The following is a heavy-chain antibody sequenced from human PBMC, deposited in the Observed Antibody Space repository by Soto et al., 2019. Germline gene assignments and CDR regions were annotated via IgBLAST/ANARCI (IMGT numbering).Heavy chain of an antibody. CDR2: VSPYNGNT. V-gene: IGHV1-18*01. D-gene: IGHD6-19*01. Sequence: AAVKPCCKACGGTFSSYAISWGRQAPGQGLEWMGWVSPYNGNTYYAPGLQGRVTMTTDTSTNTAYMSLRSLRSDDTAIYYCVRGGILVADRPYHHYLLAVPGQGTPVIVSS. CDR1: GGTFSSYA. J-gene: IGHJ6*02. CDR3: VRGGILVADRPYHHYLLAV.